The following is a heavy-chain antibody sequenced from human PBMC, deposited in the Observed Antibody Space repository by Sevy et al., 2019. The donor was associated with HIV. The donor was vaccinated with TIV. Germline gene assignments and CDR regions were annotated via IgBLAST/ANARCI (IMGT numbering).Heavy chain of an antibody. CDR1: GGSISSYY. J-gene: IGHJ5*02. V-gene: IGHV4-59*01. CDR2: IYYSGST. Sequence: SETLSLTCTVSGGSISSYYWSWIRQPPGKGLEWIGYIYYSGSTNYNPSLKSRVTISVDTSKNQFSLKLSSVTAADTAVYYCARAHRERVVAATFNGFDPWGQGTLVTVSS. CDR3: ARAHRERVVAATFNGFDP. D-gene: IGHD2-15*01.